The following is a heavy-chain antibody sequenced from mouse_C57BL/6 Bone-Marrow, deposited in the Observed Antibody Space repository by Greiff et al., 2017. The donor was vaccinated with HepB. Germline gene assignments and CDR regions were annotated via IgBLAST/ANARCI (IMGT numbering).Heavy chain of an antibody. D-gene: IGHD2-14*01. CDR3: ARSEHRKGSWFAY. CDR2: INPYNGGT. J-gene: IGHJ3*01. Sequence: VQLQQSGPVLVKPGASVKMSCKASGYTFTDYYMNWVKQSHGKSLEWIGVINPYNGGTSYNQKFKGKATLTVDKSSSTAYMELNSLTSEDSAVYFRARSEHRKGSWFAYWGQGTLVTVSA. CDR1: GYTFTDYY. V-gene: IGHV1-19*01.